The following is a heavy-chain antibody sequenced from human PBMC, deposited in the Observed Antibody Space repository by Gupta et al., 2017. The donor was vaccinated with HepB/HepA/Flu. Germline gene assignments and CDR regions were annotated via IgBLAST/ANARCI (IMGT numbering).Heavy chain of an antibody. CDR3: AKHSGSTRGAIDY. CDR2: ISGSGGST. J-gene: IGHJ4*02. V-gene: IGHV3-23*01. Sequence: EVQLWESGGGLVQHGGSLRLSCAASGFTFSSSAMSWVRQAPGKGLEWVSAISGSGGSTYYADSVKGRFTIPRDNSKNTLYLQMNSLRAEDTAVYYCAKHSGSTRGAIDYWGQGTLVTVSS. D-gene: IGHD1-26*01. CDR1: GFTFSSSA.